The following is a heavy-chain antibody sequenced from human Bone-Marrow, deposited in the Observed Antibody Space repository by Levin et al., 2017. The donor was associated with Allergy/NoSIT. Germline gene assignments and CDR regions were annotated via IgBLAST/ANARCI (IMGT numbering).Heavy chain of an antibody. D-gene: IGHD2-2*01. CDR2: ISYDGSNK. CDR1: GFTFSNYA. J-gene: IGHJ5*02. V-gene: IGHV3-30-3*01. Sequence: GGSLRLSCAASGFTFSNYAIHWVRQAPGKGLEWVAVISYDGSNKKYADAVKGRFTISRDNSNNTLYLKMNSLRAEETAVYYCARAPTHDGSTTSCYVNGWFDPWGQGALVTVSS. CDR3: ARAPTHDGSTTSCYVNGWFDP.